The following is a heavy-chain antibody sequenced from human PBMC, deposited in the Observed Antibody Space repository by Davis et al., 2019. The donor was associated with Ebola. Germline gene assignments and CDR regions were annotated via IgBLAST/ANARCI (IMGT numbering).Heavy chain of an antibody. J-gene: IGHJ4*02. CDR1: GGSFSGYY. Sequence: MPSETLSLTCAVYGGSFSGYYWGWIRQPPGKGLEWIGEINHSGSTNYNPSLKSRVTISVDTSKNQFSLKLSSVTAADTAVYYCARPYYDFWSGYYVYWGQGTLVTVSS. CDR2: INHSGST. CDR3: ARPYYDFWSGYYVY. D-gene: IGHD3-3*01. V-gene: IGHV4-34*01.